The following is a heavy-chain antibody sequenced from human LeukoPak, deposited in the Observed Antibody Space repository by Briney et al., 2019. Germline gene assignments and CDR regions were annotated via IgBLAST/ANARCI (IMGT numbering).Heavy chain of an antibody. CDR2: ISGSGGST. CDR1: GFTFSSYA. D-gene: IGHD2-15*01. CDR3: ARGYCSGGSCYHFDY. J-gene: IGHJ4*02. V-gene: IGHV3-23*01. Sequence: GSLRLSCAASGFTFSSYAMSWVRQAPGKGLEWVSAISGSGGSTYYADSVKGRFTISRDNSKNTLYLQMNSLRAEDTAVYYCARGYCSGGSCYHFDYWGQGTLVTVSS.